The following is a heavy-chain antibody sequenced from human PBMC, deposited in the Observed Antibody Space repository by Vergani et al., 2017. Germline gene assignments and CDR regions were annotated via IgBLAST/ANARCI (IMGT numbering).Heavy chain of an antibody. CDR1: EFTFSDVW. CDR2: IKSNADGGSA. CDR3: AKARDPNCKGGNCYSYYYGLDL. D-gene: IGHD2-15*01. Sequence: EGQLVESGGGLVKPGGSLRLSCAASEFTFSDVWMSWVRQAPGKGLEWVARIKSNADGGSADYAASVKGRFIISRDDSKNFLYLQMNSLKIEDTAIYYCAKARDPNCKGGNCYSYYYGLDLWGQGTTVTVSS. V-gene: IGHV3-15*01. J-gene: IGHJ6*02.